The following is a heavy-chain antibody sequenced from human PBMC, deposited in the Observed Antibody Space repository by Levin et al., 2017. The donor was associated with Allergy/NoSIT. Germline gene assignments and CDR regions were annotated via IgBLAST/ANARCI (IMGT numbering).Heavy chain of an antibody. CDR1: GYTFTSYA. Sequence: AASVKVSCKASGYTFTSYAMHWVRQAPGQRLEWMGWINAGNGNTKYSQKFQGRVTITRDTSASTAYMELSSLRSEDTAVYYCARGGYCSGGSCYREPAFDYWGQGTLVTVSS. J-gene: IGHJ4*02. CDR3: ARGGYCSGGSCYREPAFDY. CDR2: INAGNGNT. V-gene: IGHV1-3*01. D-gene: IGHD2-15*01.